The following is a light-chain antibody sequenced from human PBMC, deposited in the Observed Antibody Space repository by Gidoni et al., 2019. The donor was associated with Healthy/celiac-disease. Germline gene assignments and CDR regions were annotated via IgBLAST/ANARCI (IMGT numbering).Light chain of an antibody. CDR3: QQRSNWPLT. V-gene: IGKV3-11*01. J-gene: IGKJ4*01. CDR1: QRVSSY. CDR2: DAS. Sequence: EIVLTQSPATLSLSPGEKATLSCRASQRVSSYLVWSQQKHGQAARLLIDDASNRATGILARFSGSGSGTDFTLTTSSLEPEDFVVYYCQQRSNWPLTFGGGTKVDIK.